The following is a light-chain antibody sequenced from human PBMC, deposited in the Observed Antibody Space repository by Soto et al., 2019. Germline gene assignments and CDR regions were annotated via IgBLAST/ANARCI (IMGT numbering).Light chain of an antibody. V-gene: IGKV3-20*01. Sequence: EIVLTKSPGTLSFSPGESAPLSSRASQSVSSYLAWYQQKPGQAPRLLIYDASNRATGIPARFSGSGSGTDFTLTIRRLEPEDFAVYYCQVYGPSPPITVGEGTRLEI. CDR2: DAS. J-gene: IGKJ5*01. CDR1: QSVSSY. CDR3: QVYGPSPPIT.